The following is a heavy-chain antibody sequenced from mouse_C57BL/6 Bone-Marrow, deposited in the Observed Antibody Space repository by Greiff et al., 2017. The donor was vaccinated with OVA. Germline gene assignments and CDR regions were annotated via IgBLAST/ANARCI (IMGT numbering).Heavy chain of an antibody. CDR3: ARGDYYGSSYGFDY. D-gene: IGHD1-1*01. CDR2: IYPGDGDT. CDR1: GYAFSSSW. J-gene: IGHJ2*01. V-gene: IGHV1-82*01. Sequence: QVQLKESGPELVKPGASVKISCKASGYAFSSSWMNWVKQRPGKGLEWIGRIYPGDGDTNYNGKFKGKATLTADKSSSTAYMQLSSLTSEDSAVYFCARGDYYGSSYGFDYWGQGTTLTVSS.